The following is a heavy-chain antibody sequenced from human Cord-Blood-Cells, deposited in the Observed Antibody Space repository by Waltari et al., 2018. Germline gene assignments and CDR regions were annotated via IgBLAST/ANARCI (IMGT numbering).Heavy chain of an antibody. V-gene: IGHV4-39*01. J-gene: IGHJ2*01. CDR2: IYYSGST. CDR1: GGSISSSSYY. CDR3: ARHVGIAARPDWYFDL. D-gene: IGHD6-6*01. Sequence: QLQLQESGPGLVKPSETLSLPCTVSGGSISSSSYYWGWIRQPPGKGLEWIGSIYYSGSTYYNPSLKSRVTISVDTSKNQFSLKLSSVTAADTAVYYCARHVGIAARPDWYFDLWGRGTLVTVSS.